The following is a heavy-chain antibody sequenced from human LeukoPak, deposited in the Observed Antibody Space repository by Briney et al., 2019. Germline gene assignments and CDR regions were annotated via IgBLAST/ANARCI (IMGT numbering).Heavy chain of an antibody. D-gene: IGHD3-9*01. CDR1: GFSFSNYA. Sequence: GASLRLSCAASGFSFSNYAMSWVRQVPGKGLEWVSAISGRDDSTYYADSVKGRFTISRDTSKNTLYLQMNSLRAGDTAVYYCAKWGDYDVLTGYYDTDYWGQGTLVTVSS. J-gene: IGHJ4*02. CDR3: AKWGDYDVLTGYYDTDY. V-gene: IGHV3-23*01. CDR2: ISGRDDST.